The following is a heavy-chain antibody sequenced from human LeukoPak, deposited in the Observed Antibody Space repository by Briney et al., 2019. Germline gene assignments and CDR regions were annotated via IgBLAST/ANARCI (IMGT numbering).Heavy chain of an antibody. CDR1: GYTFTSYY. CDR3: AREKLVAPVAGTVDY. J-gene: IGHJ4*02. D-gene: IGHD6-19*01. Sequence: ASVKVSCKASGYTFTSYYMHWVRQAPGQGLEWMGIINPSGGSTSYAQKFQGRVTMTRDTSTSTVYMELSSLRSEDTAVYYCAREKLVAPVAGTVDYWGQGTLVTVSS. V-gene: IGHV1-46*01. CDR2: INPSGGST.